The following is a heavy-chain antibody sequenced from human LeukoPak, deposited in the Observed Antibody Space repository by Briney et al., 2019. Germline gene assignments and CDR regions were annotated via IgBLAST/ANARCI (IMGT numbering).Heavy chain of an antibody. V-gene: IGHV4-39*02. Sequence: SETLSLTCTVSGGSISSYYWSWIRQPPGKGLEWIGSIYYSGSTYYNPSLKSRVTISVDTSKNQFSLKLSSVTAADTAVYYCARDNPFKYDYVNWGQGTLVTVSS. CDR2: IYYSGST. D-gene: IGHD3-16*01. CDR3: ARDNPFKYDYVN. CDR1: GGSISSYY. J-gene: IGHJ4*02.